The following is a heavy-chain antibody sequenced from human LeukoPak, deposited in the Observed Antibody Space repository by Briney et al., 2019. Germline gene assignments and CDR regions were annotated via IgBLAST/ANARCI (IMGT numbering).Heavy chain of an antibody. CDR3: AKGGYSYGSGVDNWFDP. D-gene: IGHD5-18*01. CDR2: TSGSGGST. CDR1: GFSLSSYA. Sequence: GGSLRLSCAASGFSLSSYAMSWVRQAPGKGLEWVSATSGSGGSTYYADSVKGRFTISRDNSKNTLYLQMNSLRAEDTAVYYCAKGGYSYGSGVDNWFDPWGQGTLVTVSS. V-gene: IGHV3-23*01. J-gene: IGHJ5*02.